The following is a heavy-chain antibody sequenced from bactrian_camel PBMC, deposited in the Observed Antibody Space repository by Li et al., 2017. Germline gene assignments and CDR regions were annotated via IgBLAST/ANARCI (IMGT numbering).Heavy chain of an antibody. J-gene: IGHJ4*01. Sequence: QLVESGGGSVQAGGSLRLSCVASGSIVSSYCMGWFRQAPGEEREGVALINALGDSKYYRDFVKGQFTISRDNAKNTLYLQMNSLKPEDTAMYYCAAGIRCDWRHEGYNYWGQGTQVTVS. CDR3: AAGIRCDWRHEGYNY. CDR1: GSIVSSYC. D-gene: IGHD4*01. CDR2: INALGDSK. V-gene: IGHV3S54*01.